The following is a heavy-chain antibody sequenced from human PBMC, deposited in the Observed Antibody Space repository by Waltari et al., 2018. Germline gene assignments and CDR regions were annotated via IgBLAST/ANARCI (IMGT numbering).Heavy chain of an antibody. CDR2: INPNSGDT. D-gene: IGHD3-10*01. Sequence: QVQLVQSGAEVMKPGASVKVSCKASGYTFTDYFLHWVRQAPGQGLEWMGLINPNSGDTNYVQKFQGRVTMTRDTSISTAYMELGQLRSDDTAVFYCARYYYGSGRSGFDYWGQGTLVTVSS. CDR1: GYTFTDYF. V-gene: IGHV1-2*06. J-gene: IGHJ4*02. CDR3: ARYYYGSGRSGFDY.